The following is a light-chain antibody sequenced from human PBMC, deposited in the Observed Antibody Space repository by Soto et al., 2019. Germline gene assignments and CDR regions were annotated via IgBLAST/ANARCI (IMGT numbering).Light chain of an antibody. Sequence: QSVLTQPASVSGSPGQSITISCTGTSSDVGGHNYVSWYQQRPGKAPKLMISEVSDRPSGVSNRFSGSKSGNTASLTISGLQAEDEADYYCSSYTSSTTRVFGTGTKLTVL. CDR1: SSDVGGHNY. V-gene: IGLV2-14*01. CDR3: SSYTSSTTRV. CDR2: EVS. J-gene: IGLJ1*01.